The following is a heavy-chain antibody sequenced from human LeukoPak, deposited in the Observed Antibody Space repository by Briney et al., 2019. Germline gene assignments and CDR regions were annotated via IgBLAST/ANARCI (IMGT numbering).Heavy chain of an antibody. V-gene: IGHV4-61*02. CDR3: AREAITMVRGVIRLYYYYMDV. D-gene: IGHD3-10*01. Sequence: SETLSLTCTVSGGSISSGSYYWSWIRQPAGKGLEWIGRIYTSGSTNYNPSLKSRVTISVDTSKNQFSLKLSSVTAADTVVYYCAREAITMVRGVIRLYYYYMDVWGKGTTVTISS. CDR1: GGSISSGSYY. CDR2: IYTSGST. J-gene: IGHJ6*03.